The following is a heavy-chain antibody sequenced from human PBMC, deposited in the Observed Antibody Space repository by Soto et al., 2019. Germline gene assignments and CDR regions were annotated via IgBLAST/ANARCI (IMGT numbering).Heavy chain of an antibody. CDR3: AKGRDSSGQYYFDY. CDR1: GFTFSSYG. D-gene: IGHD3-22*01. V-gene: IGHV3-30*18. Sequence: PGGSLRLSCAASGFTFSSYGMHWVRQAPGKGLEWVAVISYDGSNKYYADSVKGRFTISRDNSKNTLYLQMNSLRAEDTAVYYCAKGRDSSGQYYFDYWGQGTLVTVSS. J-gene: IGHJ4*02. CDR2: ISYDGSNK.